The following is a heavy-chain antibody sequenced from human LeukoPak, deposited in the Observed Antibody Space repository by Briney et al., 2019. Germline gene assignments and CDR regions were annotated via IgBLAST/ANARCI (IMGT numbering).Heavy chain of an antibody. V-gene: IGHV1-46*01. D-gene: IGHD2-2*01. J-gene: IGHJ6*03. CDR2: INPSGGST. CDR3: ARGVPAAPQNYYYYMDV. Sequence: ASVKVSCKASGYTFTSYYMHWVRQAPGQGLEWMGIINPSGGSTSYAQKFQGRVTMTRDTSTSTAYMELSSLRSEDTAVYYCARGVPAAPQNYYYYMDVWGKGTTVTVSS. CDR1: GYTFTSYY.